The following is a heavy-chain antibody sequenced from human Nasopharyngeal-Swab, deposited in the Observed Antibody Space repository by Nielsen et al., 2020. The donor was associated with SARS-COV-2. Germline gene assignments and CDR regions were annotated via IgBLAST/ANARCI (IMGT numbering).Heavy chain of an antibody. D-gene: IGHD3-22*01. CDR3: AKVCRMYYYDSSGYYDY. J-gene: IGHJ4*02. CDR2: ISGSGGST. Sequence: GESLKISCAASGFTFSSYAMSWVRQAPGKGLEWVSAISGSGGSTYYADSVKGRFTISRDNSKNTLYLQMNSLRAEDTAVYYCAKVCRMYYYDSSGYYDYWGQGTLVTVSS. V-gene: IGHV3-23*01. CDR1: GFTFSSYA.